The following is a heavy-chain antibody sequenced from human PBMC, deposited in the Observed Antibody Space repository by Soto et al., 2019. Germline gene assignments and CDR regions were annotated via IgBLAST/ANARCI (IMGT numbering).Heavy chain of an antibody. D-gene: IGHD1-26*01. J-gene: IGHJ3*01. V-gene: IGHV3-53*01. CDR2: IYSGGST. CDR1: GFTVSSNY. CDR3: ARELAGSGTGDAFDH. Sequence: LRLSCAASGFTVSSNYMSWVRQAPGKGLEWVTVIYSGGSTYYADSVKGRFTISRDNSKNTLYLQMDSLRAEDTAGYYCARELAGSGTGDAFDHWGQGKVVTVSS.